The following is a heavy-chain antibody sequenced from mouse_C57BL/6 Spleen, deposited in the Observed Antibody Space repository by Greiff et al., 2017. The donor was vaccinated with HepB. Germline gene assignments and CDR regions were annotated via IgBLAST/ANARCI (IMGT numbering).Heavy chain of an antibody. Sequence: VKLQESGAELARPGASVKLSCKASGYTFTSYGISWVKQRTGQGLEWIGEIYPRSGNTYYNEKFKGKATLTADKSSSTAYMELRSLTSEDSAVYFCARYGSHAMDYWGQGTSVTVSS. CDR2: IYPRSGNT. CDR3: ARYGSHAMDY. J-gene: IGHJ4*01. D-gene: IGHD1-1*01. CDR1: GYTFTSYG. V-gene: IGHV1-81*01.